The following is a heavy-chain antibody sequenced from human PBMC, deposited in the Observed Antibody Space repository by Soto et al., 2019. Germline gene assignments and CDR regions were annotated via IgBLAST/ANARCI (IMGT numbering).Heavy chain of an antibody. J-gene: IGHJ4*02. V-gene: IGHV3-23*01. D-gene: IGHD3-22*01. CDR2: ISGGGTGT. CDR1: GFSFNNYA. CDR3: AKGHYYDNVGNWVANQAFDS. Sequence: GGSLRLSCAVSGFSFNNYAMNWVRLAPGKGLEWVSSISGGGTGTYSADAVRGRFTISSDKSRNTVYLQMSSLRAEDTAVYYCAKGHYYDNVGNWVANQAFDSWGQGSLVTVS.